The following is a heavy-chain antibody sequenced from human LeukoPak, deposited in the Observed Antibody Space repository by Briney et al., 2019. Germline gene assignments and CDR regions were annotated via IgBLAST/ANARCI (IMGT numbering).Heavy chain of an antibody. CDR3: ARGPTYYYDSSGYYYVHYYYYYMDV. J-gene: IGHJ6*03. V-gene: IGHV4-4*07. CDR2: IYTDGRT. CDR1: AGSMTDYY. D-gene: IGHD3-22*01. Sequence: SETLSLTCTVSAGSMTDYYWSWIRQPAGKGLEWIGRIYTDGRTNYISSLKSRVTISLDTSKNQFSLKLSSVTAADTAVYYCARGPTYYYDSSGYYYVHYYYYYMDVWGKGTTVTVSS.